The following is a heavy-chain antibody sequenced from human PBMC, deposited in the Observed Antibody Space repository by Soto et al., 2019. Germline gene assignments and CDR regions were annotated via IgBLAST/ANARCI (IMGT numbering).Heavy chain of an antibody. J-gene: IGHJ4*02. D-gene: IGHD2-15*01. CDR3: ARVGCSGGTCYSEKYYFDY. CDR2: IYYSGST. V-gene: IGHV4-39*07. Sequence: PSETLSLTCTVSGGSISSSSYYWGWIRQPPGKGLEWIGSIYYSGSTYYNPSLKSRVTISVDTSKNLFSLKLSSVTAADTAVYYCARVGCSGGTCYSEKYYFDYWGQGTLVAVSS. CDR1: GGSISSSSYY.